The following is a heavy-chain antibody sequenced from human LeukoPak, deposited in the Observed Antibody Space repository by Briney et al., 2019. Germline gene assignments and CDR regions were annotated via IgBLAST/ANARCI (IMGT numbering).Heavy chain of an antibody. CDR3: ARAGGTYYGIAFDI. J-gene: IGHJ3*02. CDR1: GFTFGDYA. V-gene: IGHV3-49*04. Sequence: GRSLRLSCTASGFTFGDYAMSWVRQAPGKGLEWVGFIRSKAYGGTTEYAASVKGRFTISRDNAKNSLYLQMNSLRAEDTAVYYCARAGGTYYGIAFDIWGQGTMVTVSS. D-gene: IGHD1-26*01. CDR2: IRSKAYGGTT.